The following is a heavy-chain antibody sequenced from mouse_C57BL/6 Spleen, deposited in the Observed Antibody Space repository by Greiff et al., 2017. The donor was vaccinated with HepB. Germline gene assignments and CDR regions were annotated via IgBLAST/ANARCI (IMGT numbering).Heavy chain of an antibody. CDR2: IDPENGDT. D-gene: IGHD1-1*01. Sequence: VQLQQSGAELVRPGASVKLSCTASGFNIKDDYMHWVKQRPEQGLEWIGWIDPENGDTEYASKFQGKATITADTSSNTAYLQLSSLTSEDTAVYYCTPSIYYGSSWGFAYWGQGTLVTVSA. J-gene: IGHJ3*01. CDR3: TPSIYYGSSWGFAY. CDR1: GFNIKDDY. V-gene: IGHV14-4*01.